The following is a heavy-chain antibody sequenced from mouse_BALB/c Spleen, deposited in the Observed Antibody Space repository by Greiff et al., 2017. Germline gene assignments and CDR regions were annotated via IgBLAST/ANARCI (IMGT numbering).Heavy chain of an antibody. D-gene: IGHD2-3*01. Sequence: QVQLQQSGAELVKPGASVKLSCKASGYTFTSYYMYWVKQRPGQGLEWIGEINPSNGGTNFNEKFKSKATLTVDKSSSTAYMQLSSLTSEDSAVYYCTRSRIYDGYPFAYWGQGTLVTVSA. CDR1: GYTFTSYY. V-gene: IGHV1S81*02. CDR2: INPSNGGT. CDR3: TRSRIYDGYPFAY. J-gene: IGHJ3*01.